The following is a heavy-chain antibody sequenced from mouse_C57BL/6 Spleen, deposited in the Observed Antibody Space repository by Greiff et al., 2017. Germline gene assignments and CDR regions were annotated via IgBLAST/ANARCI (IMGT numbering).Heavy chain of an antibody. CDR1: GYSITSGYY. J-gene: IGHJ4*01. V-gene: IGHV3-6*01. Sequence: EVQLVESGPGLVKPSQSLSLTCSVTGYSITSGYYWNWIRQFPGNKLEWMGYISYDGSNNYNPSLKNRISITRDTSKNQFFLKLNSVTTEDTATYYCAREGDYGYDDYAMDYWGQGTSVTVSS. CDR3: AREGDYGYDDYAMDY. D-gene: IGHD2-2*01. CDR2: ISYDGSN.